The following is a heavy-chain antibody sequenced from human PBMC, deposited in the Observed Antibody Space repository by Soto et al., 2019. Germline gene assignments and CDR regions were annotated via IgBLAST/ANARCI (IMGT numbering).Heavy chain of an antibody. D-gene: IGHD3-9*01. CDR1: GFTFSSYA. Sequence: QVQLVESGGGVVQPGRSLRLSCAASGFTFSSYAMHWVRQAPGKGLEWVAVISYDGSNKYYADSVKGRFTISRDNSKNTLYLQMNSLRAADTAVYYCAQTYYDILTGYFLLGRFDYWGQGTLVTVSS. CDR2: ISYDGSNK. V-gene: IGHV3-30-3*01. CDR3: AQTYYDILTGYFLLGRFDY. J-gene: IGHJ4*02.